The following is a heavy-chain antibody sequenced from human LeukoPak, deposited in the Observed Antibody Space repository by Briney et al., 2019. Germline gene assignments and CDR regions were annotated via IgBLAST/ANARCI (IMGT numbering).Heavy chain of an antibody. V-gene: IGHV1-2*02. CDR2: INPNSGGT. CDR3: ARDPRYYDSSGYYYVNYYYYIDV. CDR1: GYTFTGYY. Sequence: ASVKVSCKASGYTFTGYYMHWVRQAPGQGLEWMGWINPNSGGTNYAQKFQGRVTMTRDTSISTAYMELSRLRSDDTAVYYCARDPRYYDSSGYYYVNYYYYIDVWGKGTTVTVSS. J-gene: IGHJ6*03. D-gene: IGHD3-22*01.